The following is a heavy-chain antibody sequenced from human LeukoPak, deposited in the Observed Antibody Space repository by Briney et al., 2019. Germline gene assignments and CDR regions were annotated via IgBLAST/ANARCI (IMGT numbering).Heavy chain of an antibody. CDR3: ARGPSMVRTPDDAFDI. J-gene: IGHJ3*02. V-gene: IGHV1-2*02. CDR1: GYTFTGYY. Sequence: ASVKVSCKASGYTFTGYYMHWVRQAPGQGLEWMGWINPNSSGTNYAQKFQGRVTMTRDTSISTAYMELSRLRSDDTAVYYCARGPSMVRTPDDAFDIWGQGTMVTVSS. D-gene: IGHD3-10*01. CDR2: INPNSSGT.